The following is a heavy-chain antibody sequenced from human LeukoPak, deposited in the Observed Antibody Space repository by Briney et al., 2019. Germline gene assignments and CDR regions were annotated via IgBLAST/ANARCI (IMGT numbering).Heavy chain of an antibody. Sequence: ASVKVSCKASGYTFTSYDINWVRQATGQGLEWMGWMNPNSGNTGYAQKFQGRVTITADESTSTAYMELSSLRSEDTAVYYCARDPQAQFGELLFGVQNWFDPWGQGTLVTVSS. CDR2: MNPNSGNT. CDR3: ARDPQAQFGELLFGVQNWFDP. V-gene: IGHV1-8*01. D-gene: IGHD3-10*01. J-gene: IGHJ5*02. CDR1: GYTFTSYD.